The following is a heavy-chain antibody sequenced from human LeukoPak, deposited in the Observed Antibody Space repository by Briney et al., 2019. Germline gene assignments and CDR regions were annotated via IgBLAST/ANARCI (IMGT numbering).Heavy chain of an antibody. CDR3: AREVCSGGSCYSLSLTPVFHVFDI. J-gene: IGHJ3*02. D-gene: IGHD2-15*01. V-gene: IGHV1-18*01. Sequence: AAVKVSCKASGYTFTNYGISWVRQAPGQGREWMGWISAYNGNTKYAQKLQGRVTMTTDTSTSTAYMNLRSLRSDDTAVYYYAREVCSGGSCYSLSLTPVFHVFDIWGQGTMVTVSS. CDR2: ISAYNGNT. CDR1: GYTFTNYG.